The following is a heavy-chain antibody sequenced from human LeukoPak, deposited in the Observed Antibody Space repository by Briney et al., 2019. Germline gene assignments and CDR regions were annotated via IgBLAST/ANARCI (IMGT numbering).Heavy chain of an antibody. D-gene: IGHD6-19*01. CDR2: ISGSGGST. J-gene: IGHJ4*02. Sequence: GGSLRLSCAASGFTFSSYAMSWVRQAPGKGLEWVSAISGSGGSTYYADSVKGRFTISRDNSKNTLYLQMNSLRAEDTAAYYCAKNFDTYRVGWYFFGGYYFDYWGQGTLVTVSS. V-gene: IGHV3-23*01. CDR3: AKNFDTYRVGWYFFGGYYFDY. CDR1: GFTFSSYA.